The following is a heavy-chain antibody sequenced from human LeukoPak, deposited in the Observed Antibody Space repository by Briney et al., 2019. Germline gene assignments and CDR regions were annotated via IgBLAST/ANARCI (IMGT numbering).Heavy chain of an antibody. Sequence: GGSLRLSCATSGFTLRYYQMNWVRQAPGKGLEWVSYINVVNGAIYYADSVKGRFTISGDIATNSVYLQMNSLRAEDTALYYCVRDGNRGYDMDVWGQGTAVTVSS. CDR2: INVVNGAI. D-gene: IGHD3-10*01. V-gene: IGHV3-48*01. CDR3: VRDGNRGYDMDV. J-gene: IGHJ6*02. CDR1: GFTLRYYQ.